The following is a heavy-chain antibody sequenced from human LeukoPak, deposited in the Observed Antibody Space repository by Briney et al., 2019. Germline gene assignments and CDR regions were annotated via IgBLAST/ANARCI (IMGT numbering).Heavy chain of an antibody. CDR2: INFNSSSI. CDR1: GFSFDDFA. J-gene: IGHJ3*02. Sequence: GRSLRLSCAACGFSFDDFAMQWVRQAPGEGLEGVSGINFNSSSIGYADSVKGRFTISRDNAKDSPYLQMNSLRAEDTASYYCSDGFDIWGQGTMVTVSS. CDR3: SDGFDI. V-gene: IGHV3-9*01.